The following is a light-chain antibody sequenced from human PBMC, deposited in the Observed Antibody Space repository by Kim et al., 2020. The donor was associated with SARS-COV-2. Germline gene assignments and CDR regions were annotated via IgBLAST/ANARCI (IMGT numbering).Light chain of an antibody. CDR3: GTWDSSLSAEV. J-gene: IGLJ3*02. CDR1: SSNIGNNY. CDR2: DNN. V-gene: IGLV1-51*01. Sequence: GRKVPSSCSGSSSNIGNNYVSWYQQLPGTAPKLLIYDNNKRPSGIPDRFSGSKSGTSATLGITGLQTGDEADYYCGTWDSSLSAEVFGGGTQLTVL.